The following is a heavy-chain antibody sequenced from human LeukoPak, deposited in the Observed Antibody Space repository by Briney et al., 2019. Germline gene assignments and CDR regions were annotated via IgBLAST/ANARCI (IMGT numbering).Heavy chain of an antibody. CDR3: AKDRDMITFGGVIVIGSAFDI. J-gene: IGHJ3*02. V-gene: IGHV3-9*01. Sequence: GGSLRLSCAASGFTFDDYAMHWVRQAPGKGLEWVSGISWNSGSIGYADSVKGRFTISRDNAKNSLYLQMNSLRAEDTAVYYCAKDRDMITFGGVIVIGSAFDIWGQGTMVTVSS. CDR2: ISWNSGSI. D-gene: IGHD3-16*02. CDR1: GFTFDDYA.